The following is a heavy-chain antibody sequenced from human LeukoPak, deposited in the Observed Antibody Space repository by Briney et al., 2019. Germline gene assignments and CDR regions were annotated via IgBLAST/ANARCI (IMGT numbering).Heavy chain of an antibody. CDR1: GGSISSGSYY. CDR2: INHSGST. CDR3: ARRIIGYCSSTSCYGTNWFDP. V-gene: IGHV4-39*07. D-gene: IGHD2-2*01. Sequence: SETLSLTCTVSGGSISSGSYYWSWIRQPPGKGLEWIGEINHSGSTNYNPSLKSRVTISVDTSKNQFSLKLSSVTAADTAVYYCARRIIGYCSSTSCYGTNWFDPWGQGTLVTVSS. J-gene: IGHJ5*02.